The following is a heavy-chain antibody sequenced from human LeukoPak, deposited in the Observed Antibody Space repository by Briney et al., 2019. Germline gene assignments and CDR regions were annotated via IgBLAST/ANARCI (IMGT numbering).Heavy chain of an antibody. D-gene: IGHD3-10*01. J-gene: IGHJ4*02. CDR3: ASDSVVTMVRGVFDY. Sequence: GGSLSLSCAASGFTFSSYAMHWVRQAPGKGLEWVAVISYDGSNKYYADSVKGRFTISRDNSKNTLYLQMNSLRAEDTAVYYCASDSVVTMVRGVFDYWGQGTLVTVSS. CDR2: ISYDGSNK. V-gene: IGHV3-30-3*01. CDR1: GFTFSSYA.